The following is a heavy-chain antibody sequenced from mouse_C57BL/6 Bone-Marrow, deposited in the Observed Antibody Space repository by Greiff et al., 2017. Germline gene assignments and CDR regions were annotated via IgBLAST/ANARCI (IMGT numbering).Heavy chain of an antibody. V-gene: IGHV1-69*01. D-gene: IGHD4-1*01. CDR2: IDPSDSYT. CDR1: GYTFTSYW. CDR3: ALTGTPFAY. J-gene: IGHJ3*01. Sequence: VQLQQPGAELVMPGASVKLSCKASGYTFTSYWMHWVKQRPGQGLEWIGEIDPSDSYTNYNQKFKGKSTLTVDKSSSTAYMQLSSLTSEDSAVYYCALTGTPFAYGGKGTLVTVSA.